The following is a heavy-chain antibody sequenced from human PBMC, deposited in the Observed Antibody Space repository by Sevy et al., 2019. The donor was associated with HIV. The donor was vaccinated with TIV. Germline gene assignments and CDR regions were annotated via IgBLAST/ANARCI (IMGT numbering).Heavy chain of an antibody. CDR2: ISSSSSYI. CDR3: ARDHFVWGSYRYNNDY. J-gene: IGHJ4*02. Sequence: GGSLRLSCAASGFTFSSYSMNWVRQAPGKGLEWVSSISSSSSYIYYADSVKGRFTISRDNAKNSLYLQMNSLRAEDTAVYYCARDHFVWGSYRYNNDYLGQGTLVTVSS. D-gene: IGHD3-16*02. CDR1: GFTFSSYS. V-gene: IGHV3-21*01.